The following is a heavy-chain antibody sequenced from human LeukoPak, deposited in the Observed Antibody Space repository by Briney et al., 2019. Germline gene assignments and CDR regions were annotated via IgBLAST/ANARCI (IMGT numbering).Heavy chain of an antibody. CDR3: ARWRGLQSEFDC. V-gene: IGHV3-7*01. J-gene: IGHJ4*02. CDR1: GFTFSSHS. CDR2: IGLDGAQK. Sequence: GGSLGLSCAASGFTFSSHSMGWVRQAPGKGLECVATIGLDGAQKDFVDSVKGRFTLSRDNAKNSLFLEMNRLRVEDTAVYYCARWRGLQSEFDCWGQGTLVTVSS. D-gene: IGHD5-24*01.